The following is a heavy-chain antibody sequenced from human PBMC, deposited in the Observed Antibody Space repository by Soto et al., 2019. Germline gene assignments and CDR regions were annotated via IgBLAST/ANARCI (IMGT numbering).Heavy chain of an antibody. V-gene: IGHV3-64D*06. CDR2: ISSEGAST. CDR1: GFIFSSYA. CDR3: VKDRYVDY. Sequence: GGSLRLSCSVSGFIFSSYAMHWVRQAPGKGLEYVASISSEGASTYYADSVKGRFIISRDNSKNTLYLQMSSLRAEDTAVYYCVKDRYVDYWGQGILVTVSS. J-gene: IGHJ4*02.